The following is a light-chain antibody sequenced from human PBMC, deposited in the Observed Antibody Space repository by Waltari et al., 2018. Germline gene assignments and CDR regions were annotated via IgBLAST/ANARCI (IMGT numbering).Light chain of an antibody. V-gene: IGLV2-8*01. J-gene: IGLJ3*02. CDR3: SSDAGFNTLV. CDR2: EVT. Sequence: QSALTQPPSASGSPGQSVTIPCPGTSSDVGAHNHLSWYQHHPGRAPRLLIYEVTKRPSGVPDRFSGSKSGNTASLTVSGLQDEDEADYYCSSDAGFNTLVFGGGTKVTVL. CDR1: SSDVGAHNH.